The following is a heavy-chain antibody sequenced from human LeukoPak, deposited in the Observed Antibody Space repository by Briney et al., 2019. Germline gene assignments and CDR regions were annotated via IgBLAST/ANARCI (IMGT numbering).Heavy chain of an antibody. Sequence: ASVKVSCKASGYTFTSYGISWVRRAPGQGLEWMGWISAYNGNTNYAQKLQGRVTMTTDTSTSTAYMELRSLRSDDTAVYYCARDSDSSGWYDLPVYGMDVWGQGTTVTVSS. J-gene: IGHJ6*02. CDR3: ARDSDSSGWYDLPVYGMDV. CDR1: GYTFTSYG. CDR2: ISAYNGNT. D-gene: IGHD6-19*01. V-gene: IGHV1-18*01.